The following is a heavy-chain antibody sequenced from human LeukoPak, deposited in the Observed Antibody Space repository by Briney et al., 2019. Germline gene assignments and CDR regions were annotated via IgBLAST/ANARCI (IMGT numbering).Heavy chain of an antibody. D-gene: IGHD1-1*01. CDR3: ARVGVFYNWHDLGSLHAFDI. V-gene: IGHV4-61*02. J-gene: IGHJ3*02. Sequence: PSETLSLTCTVSGDSISSGSYYWSWIRQSAGKGLEWIGRIYTSGGTSGGTDYNPSLKSRVTISVDTSKNQFSLELNSVTAADTAVYYCARVGVFYNWHDLGSLHAFDIWGQGTLVTVSS. CDR2: IYTSGGT. CDR1: GDSISSGSYY.